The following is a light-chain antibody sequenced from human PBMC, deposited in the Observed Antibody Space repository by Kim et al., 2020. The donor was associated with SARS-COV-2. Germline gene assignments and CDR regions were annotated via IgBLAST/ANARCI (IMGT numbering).Light chain of an antibody. Sequence: PGETVTLTCASSTGAVTSGCYPNWFQQRPGQVSRTLIYRTSNKHSWTPARFAGSLLGGTAALTLSGVQPEDEAEYYCLLYCGSTWVFGGGTKVTVL. J-gene: IGLJ3*02. CDR3: LLYCGSTWV. CDR1: TGAVTSGCY. V-gene: IGLV7-43*01. CDR2: RTS.